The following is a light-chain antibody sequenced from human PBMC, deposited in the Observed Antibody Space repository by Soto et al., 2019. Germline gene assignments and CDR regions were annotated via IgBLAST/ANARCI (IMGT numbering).Light chain of an antibody. J-gene: IGKJ2*01. V-gene: IGKV4-1*01. CDR1: QSVLYSSNNKHY. CDR2: WAS. Sequence: DIVMTQSPDSLAVSLGERATINCKSSQSVLYSSNNKHYLAWYQQKPGQSPKLLIYWASTRESGVPDRFSGSGSVTDFTLTISSLQAEDVADYYCHQYNETPYTFGQGNKLEIK. CDR3: HQYNETPYT.